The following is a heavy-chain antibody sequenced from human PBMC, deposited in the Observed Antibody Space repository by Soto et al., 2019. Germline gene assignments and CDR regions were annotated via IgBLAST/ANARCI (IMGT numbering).Heavy chain of an antibody. CDR3: ASGLATRPGDPKYYYYGMDV. J-gene: IGHJ6*02. Sequence: PGESLKISCKGSGYSFTSYWIGWVRQMPGKGLEWMGIIYPGDSDTRYSPSFQGQVTISADKSISTAYLQWSSLKASDTAMYYCASGLATRPGDPKYYYYGMDVWGQGTTVTVSS. V-gene: IGHV5-51*01. CDR2: IYPGDSDT. CDR1: GYSFTSYW.